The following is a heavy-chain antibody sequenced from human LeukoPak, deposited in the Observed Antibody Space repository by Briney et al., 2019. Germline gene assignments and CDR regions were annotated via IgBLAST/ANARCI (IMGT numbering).Heavy chain of an antibody. CDR2: IYHSGST. D-gene: IGHD3-22*01. Sequence: SETLSLTCAVSGGSISSGGYSWSWIRQPPGKGLEWIGYIYHSGSTYYNPSLKSRVTISVDRSKNQFSLKLSSVTAADTAVYYCARAPNYYDSSALKDYYYYYGMDVWGQGTTVTVSS. CDR1: GGSISSGGYS. J-gene: IGHJ6*02. V-gene: IGHV4-30-2*01. CDR3: ARAPNYYDSSALKDYYYYYGMDV.